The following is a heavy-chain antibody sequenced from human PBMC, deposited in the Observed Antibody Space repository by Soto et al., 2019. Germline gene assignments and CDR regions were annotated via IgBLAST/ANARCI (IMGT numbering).Heavy chain of an antibody. CDR3: AKGANYYDSSGFYPFNF. D-gene: IGHD3-22*01. Sequence: GGSLRLSCAASGFTFDASGMHWVRQAPGRGLEWVAIVSYDGTNAQYSDSVKGRFTISRDNSNNTLFLQMDSLRVEDTAVYYCAKGANYYDSSGFYPFNFWGQGTPVTVSS. CDR2: VSYDGTNA. CDR1: GFTFDASG. J-gene: IGHJ4*02. V-gene: IGHV3-30*18.